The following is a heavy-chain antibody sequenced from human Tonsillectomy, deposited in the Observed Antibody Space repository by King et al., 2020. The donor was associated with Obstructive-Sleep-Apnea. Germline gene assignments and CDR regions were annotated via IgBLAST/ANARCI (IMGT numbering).Heavy chain of an antibody. D-gene: IGHD3-9*01. Sequence: VQLVESGGGLVQPGGSLRLSCAASGFTFSSYAMSWVRQAPGKGLEWVSASRGSGGSTYYADSVKGRFTISRDNSKNTLYLQMNSLRAEDAAVYYCAKTIFDPLNFYEYWGQGTLVTVSS. CDR2: SRGSGGST. V-gene: IGHV3-23*04. CDR1: GFTFSSYA. CDR3: AKTIFDPLNFYEY. J-gene: IGHJ4*02.